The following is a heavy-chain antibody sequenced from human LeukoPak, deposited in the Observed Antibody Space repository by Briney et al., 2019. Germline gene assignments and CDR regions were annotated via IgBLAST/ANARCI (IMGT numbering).Heavy chain of an antibody. Sequence: PGGSLRLSCAASGFTFDDYAMHWVRQAPGKGLEWVSGISWNSGSIAYAASVKGRFTISRDNSKNMLYLQMNSLRGEDTAVYYCAKDREGHCTSASCYGTSYFDYWGQGTLVTVSS. V-gene: IGHV3-9*01. CDR2: ISWNSGSI. CDR3: AKDREGHCTSASCYGTSYFDY. CDR1: GFTFDDYA. D-gene: IGHD2-2*01. J-gene: IGHJ4*02.